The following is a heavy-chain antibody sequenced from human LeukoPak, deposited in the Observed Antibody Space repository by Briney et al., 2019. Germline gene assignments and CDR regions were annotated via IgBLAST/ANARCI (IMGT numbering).Heavy chain of an antibody. CDR2: ISYDGINK. D-gene: IGHD2-2*01. V-gene: IGHV3-30*18. CDR3: AKGYCSSSSCYLGDY. J-gene: IGHJ4*02. CDR1: GFTFSRYW. Sequence: GGSLRLSCAASGFTFSRYWMHWVRQAPGKGLEWVAVISYDGINKYYADSVKGRFTISRDNSKNTLYVQMNSLRAEDTAVYYCAKGYCSSSSCYLGDYWGQGTLVTVSS.